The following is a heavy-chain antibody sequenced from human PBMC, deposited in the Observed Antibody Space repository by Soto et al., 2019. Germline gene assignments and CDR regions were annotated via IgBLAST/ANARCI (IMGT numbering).Heavy chain of an antibody. J-gene: IGHJ4*02. CDR2: ISAYNGNT. CDR1: GYTFTSYG. Sequence: QVQLVQSGAEVKKPGASVKVSCKASGYTFTSYGISWVRQAPGQGLEWMGWISAYNGNTNYAQKLQGRVTMTTDTXXXXXXXXXXXXXXXXXXXXXXXXXXFDYWGQGTLVTVSS. V-gene: IGHV1-18*01. CDR3: XXXXFDY.